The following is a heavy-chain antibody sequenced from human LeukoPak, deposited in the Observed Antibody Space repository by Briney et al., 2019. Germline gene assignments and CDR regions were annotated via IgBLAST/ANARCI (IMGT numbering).Heavy chain of an antibody. CDR3: ARVGYYSMIVSFADY. J-gene: IGHJ4*02. CDR2: ISSSSSTI. D-gene: IGHD3-22*01. Sequence: PGRSLRLSCAASGFTFSSYSMNWVRQAPGKGLEWVSYISSSSSTIYYADSVKGRFTISRDNAKNSLYLQMNSLRAEDTAVYYCARVGYYSMIVSFADYWGQGTLVTVSS. CDR1: GFTFSSYS. V-gene: IGHV3-48*01.